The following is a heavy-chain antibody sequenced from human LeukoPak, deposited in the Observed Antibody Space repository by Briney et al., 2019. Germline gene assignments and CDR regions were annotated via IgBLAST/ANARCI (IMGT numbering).Heavy chain of an antibody. J-gene: IGHJ4*02. V-gene: IGHV5-51*01. CDR2: IQPGDSET. CDR1: GYSFTSSW. CDR3: ARHVSAGLGEYQFDY. Sequence: GESLMISCKGFGYSFTSSWIGWVRHMPGKGLEWMGIIQPGDSETRYSPSFQGQVTISADKSTNTAYLQWNSLKASDTAIYYCARHVSAGLGEYQFDYWGQGTLVTVSS. D-gene: IGHD3-10*01.